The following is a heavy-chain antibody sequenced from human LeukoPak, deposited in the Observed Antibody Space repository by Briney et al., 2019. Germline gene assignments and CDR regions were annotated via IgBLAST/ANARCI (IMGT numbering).Heavy chain of an antibody. CDR2: IYSGGST. Sequence: PGGSLRLSCAASGFTFSSYAMSWVRQAPGKGLEWVSVIYSGGSTYYADSVKGRFTISRDNSKNTLYLQMNSLRAEDTAVYYCAREYYYDSSGYYLFDYWGQGTLVTVSS. J-gene: IGHJ4*02. CDR1: GFTFSSYA. CDR3: AREYYYDSSGYYLFDY. V-gene: IGHV3-53*01. D-gene: IGHD3-22*01.